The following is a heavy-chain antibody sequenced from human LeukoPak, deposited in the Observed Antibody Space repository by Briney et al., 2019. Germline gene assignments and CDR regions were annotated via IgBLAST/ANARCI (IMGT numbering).Heavy chain of an antibody. D-gene: IGHD3-22*01. Sequence: GGSLRLSCAASGFTFSSYEMNWVRQAPGKGLEWVSYISSSGSTIYYADSVKGRFTISRDNAKNSLYLQMNSLRAEDTAVYYCAKAVYSSGMGGAFDIWGQGTMVTVSS. CDR2: ISSSGSTI. CDR1: GFTFSSYE. J-gene: IGHJ3*02. CDR3: AKAVYSSGMGGAFDI. V-gene: IGHV3-48*03.